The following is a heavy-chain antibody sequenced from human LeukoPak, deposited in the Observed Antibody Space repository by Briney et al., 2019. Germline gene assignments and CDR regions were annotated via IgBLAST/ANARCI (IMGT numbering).Heavy chain of an antibody. V-gene: IGHV4-34*01. CDR2: INHSGST. CDR3: ARGRVAAAGRSGIDP. CDR1: GGSFSGYY. D-gene: IGHD6-13*01. J-gene: IGHJ5*02. Sequence: SETLSLTCAVYGGSFSGYYWSWLRQPPGKGLEWIGEINHSGSTNYNPSLKSRVTISVDTSKNQFSLKLSSVTAADTAVYYCARGRVAAAGRSGIDPWGQGTLVTVSS.